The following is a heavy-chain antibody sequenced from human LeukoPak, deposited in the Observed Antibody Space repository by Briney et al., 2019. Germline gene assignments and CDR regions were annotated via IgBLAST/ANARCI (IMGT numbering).Heavy chain of an antibody. CDR1: GYTFTSYD. Sequence: ASVKVSCKASGYTFTSYDINWVRQATGQGLEWMGWMNPNSGNTGYAQKFQGRVTMTRNTSIRTAYMELSSLRSEDTAIYVCARGHGAGTYTYDYYCGMDVRGQGTTVTVSS. D-gene: IGHD3-10*01. J-gene: IGHJ6*02. CDR3: ARGHGAGTYTYDYYCGMDV. CDR2: MNPNSGNT. V-gene: IGHV1-8*01.